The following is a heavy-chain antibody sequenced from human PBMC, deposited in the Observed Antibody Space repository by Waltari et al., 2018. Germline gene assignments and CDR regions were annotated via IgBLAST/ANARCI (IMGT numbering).Heavy chain of an antibody. Sequence: EVQLLESGGGLVQPGGSLRLSCAASGFTFSSYAMSWVRQAPGKGLEWVSVIYSGGSTYYADSVKGRFTISRDNAKNSLYLQMNSLRAEDTAVYYCARVRSIAAAVPYWYFDLWGRGTLVTVSS. CDR2: IYSGGST. CDR3: ARVRSIAAAVPYWYFDL. CDR1: GFTFSSYA. D-gene: IGHD6-13*01. J-gene: IGHJ2*01. V-gene: IGHV3-23*03.